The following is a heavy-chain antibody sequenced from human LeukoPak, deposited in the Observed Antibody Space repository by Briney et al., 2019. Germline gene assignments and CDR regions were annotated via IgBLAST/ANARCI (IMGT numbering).Heavy chain of an antibody. CDR3: ASQNYYYGSGSWRY. CDR2: ISRSGSTI. V-gene: IGHV3-48*03. D-gene: IGHD3-10*01. J-gene: IGHJ4*02. CDR1: GFTFSSYE. Sequence: GGSLRLSCAASGFTFSSYEMNWVRQAPGKGLEWVSYISRSGSTIYYADSVKGRFTISRDNAKNSLYLQMNSLRAEDTAVYYCASQNYYYGSGSWRYWGQGTLVTVSS.